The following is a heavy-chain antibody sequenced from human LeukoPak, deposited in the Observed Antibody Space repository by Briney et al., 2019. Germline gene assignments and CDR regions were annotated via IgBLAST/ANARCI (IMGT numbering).Heavy chain of an antibody. CDR2: IRSKANSYAT. CDR1: GFPFSGPA. J-gene: IGHJ6*02. V-gene: IGHV3-73*01. D-gene: IGHD4-17*01. CDR3: TRPLHYGDYYYGMDV. Sequence: GGSLKLSCAAPGFPFSGPARHGVRPASGKGREWVGRIRSKANSYATAYAASVKGRFTISRDDSKNTAYLQMNSLKTEDTAVYYCTRPLHYGDYYYGMDVWGQGTTVTVSS.